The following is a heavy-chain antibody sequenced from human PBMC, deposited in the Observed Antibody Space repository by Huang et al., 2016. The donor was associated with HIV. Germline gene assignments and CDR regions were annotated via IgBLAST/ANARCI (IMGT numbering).Heavy chain of an antibody. CDR1: GFTFRNHW. CDR3: AKNPSITAVDSDYYYYYMDV. V-gene: IGHV3-74*01. J-gene: IGHJ6*03. CDR2: INSDGSDT. Sequence: EVQLVESGGGLVQPGGSLRLSCAASGFTFRNHWMHWVRQDPGKGLELVSRINSDGSDTSHADSVKGRFTISRDNAQNTVHLHMNSLRAEDTAVYFCAKNPSITAVDSDYYYYYMDVWGKGTTVTVS. D-gene: IGHD6-13*01.